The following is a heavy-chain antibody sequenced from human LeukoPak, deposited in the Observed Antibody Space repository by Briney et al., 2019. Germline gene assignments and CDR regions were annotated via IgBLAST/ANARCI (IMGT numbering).Heavy chain of an antibody. V-gene: IGHV4-34*01. CDR2: INHSGST. D-gene: IGHD5-18*01. CDR3: ARTSVDTSMVRGEYYYYYYGMDV. CDR1: GGSFSGYY. Sequence: SETLSLTCAVYGGSFSGYYWSWIRQPPGKGLEWIGEINHSGSTNYNPSLKSRVTISVDTSKNQFSLKLGSVTAADTAVYYCARTSVDTSMVRGEYYYYYYGMDVWGQGTTVTVSS. J-gene: IGHJ6*02.